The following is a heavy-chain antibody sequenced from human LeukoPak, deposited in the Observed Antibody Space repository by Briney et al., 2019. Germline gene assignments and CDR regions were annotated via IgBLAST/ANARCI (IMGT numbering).Heavy chain of an antibody. Sequence: GESLKISCQGSGYSFNSYSIVWVRQMPGKGLEWMGMISPHDSDTKYSPSFEGQVTISADRSISTAYLQWGSLKASDTAVSFCARGEDHIWKHYRPDCFDPWGQGTLVSVSS. J-gene: IGHJ5*02. CDR1: GYSFNSYS. D-gene: IGHD3-16*02. CDR2: ISPHDSDT. V-gene: IGHV5-51*01. CDR3: ARGEDHIWKHYRPDCFDP.